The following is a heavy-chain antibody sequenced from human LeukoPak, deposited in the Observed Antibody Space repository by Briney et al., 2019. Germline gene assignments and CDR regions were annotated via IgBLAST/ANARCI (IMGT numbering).Heavy chain of an antibody. J-gene: IGHJ4*02. D-gene: IGHD5-18*01. CDR3: ARDLDSYGSY. Sequence: GGSLRLSCAASGFIVSNSYMSWVRQAPGKGLEWVSVIYSDGSTYYADSVKGRFTISRDNSKNTLYLQMSSLRVVDTAVYYCARDLDSYGSYWGQGTLVTVSS. CDR1: GFIVSNSY. CDR2: IYSDGST. V-gene: IGHV3-53*01.